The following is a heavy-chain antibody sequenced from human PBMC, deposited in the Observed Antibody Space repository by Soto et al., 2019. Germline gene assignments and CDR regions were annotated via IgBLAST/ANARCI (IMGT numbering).Heavy chain of an antibody. D-gene: IGHD3-3*01. J-gene: IGHJ5*02. CDR2: ISYDGSNK. CDR1: GFTFSSYG. Sequence: PGGSLRLSCAASGFTFSSYGMHWVRQAPGKGLEWVAVISYDGSNKYYADSVKGRFTISRDNSKNTLYLQMNSLRAEDTAAYYCAKDKKAYYDFWSGSLRWFDPWGQGTLVTVSS. V-gene: IGHV3-30*18. CDR3: AKDKKAYYDFWSGSLRWFDP.